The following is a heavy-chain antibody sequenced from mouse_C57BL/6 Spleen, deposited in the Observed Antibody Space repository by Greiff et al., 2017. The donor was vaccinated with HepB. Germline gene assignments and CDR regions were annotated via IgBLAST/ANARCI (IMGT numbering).Heavy chain of an antibody. CDR3: AREGYGKPYFDY. Sequence: VQLQQSGPELVKPGASVKISCKASGYAFSSSWMNWVKQRPGKGLEWIGRIYPGDGDTNYNGKLKGKATLTADKSSSTAYMQLSSLTSEDSAVYFCAREGYGKPYFDYWGQGTTLTVSS. CDR1: GYAFSSSW. J-gene: IGHJ2*01. D-gene: IGHD2-1*01. CDR2: IYPGDGDT. V-gene: IGHV1-82*01.